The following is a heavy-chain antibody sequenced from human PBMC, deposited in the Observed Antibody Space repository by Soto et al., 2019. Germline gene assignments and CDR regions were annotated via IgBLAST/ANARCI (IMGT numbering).Heavy chain of an antibody. D-gene: IGHD3-3*01. CDR3: ARGSTWYYDFWSGYYKNYYYYYMDV. CDR2: MNPNSGNT. Sequence: ASVKVSCKASGYTFTSYDINWVRQATGQGLEWMGWMNPNSGNTGYAQKFQGRVTMTRNTSISTAYMELSSLRSEDTAVYYCARGSTWYYDFWSGYYKNYYYYYMDVWGKGTTVTVSS. CDR1: GYTFTSYD. J-gene: IGHJ6*03. V-gene: IGHV1-8*01.